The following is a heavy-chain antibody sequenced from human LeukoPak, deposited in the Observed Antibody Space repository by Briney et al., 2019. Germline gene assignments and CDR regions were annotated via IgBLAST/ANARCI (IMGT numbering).Heavy chain of an antibody. D-gene: IGHD4-17*01. V-gene: IGHV3-23*01. CDR1: GFTFSSYA. CDR2: ISGSGGST. CDR3: AKECYGDYLPSVDY. Sequence: PGGSLRLSCAASGFTFSSYAMSWVRQAPGKGLEWVSAISGSGGSTYYADSVKGRFTISRDNSKNTLYLQMNSLRAEDAAVYYCAKECYGDYLPSVDYWGQGTLVTVSS. J-gene: IGHJ4*02.